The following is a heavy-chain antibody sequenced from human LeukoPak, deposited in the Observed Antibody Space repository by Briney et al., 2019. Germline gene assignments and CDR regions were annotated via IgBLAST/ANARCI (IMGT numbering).Heavy chain of an antibody. J-gene: IGHJ4*02. CDR1: GYTFSSFY. Sequence: GASVKVSFKASGYTFSSFYMHWVRQAPGQGLEWMGVDNPSGGRTTYAQKFQGRVTMTRDTSTSTVYMELSSLRSEDTAVYYCSRELGGSYFDYWGQGTLVTVSS. CDR2: DNPSGGRT. CDR3: SRELGGSYFDY. V-gene: IGHV1-46*01. D-gene: IGHD1-26*01.